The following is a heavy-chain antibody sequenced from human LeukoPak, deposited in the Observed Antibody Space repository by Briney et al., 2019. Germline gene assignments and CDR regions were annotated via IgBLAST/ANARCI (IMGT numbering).Heavy chain of an antibody. J-gene: IGHJ6*03. D-gene: IGHD3-3*01. CDR1: GYTFTSYG. V-gene: IGHV1-18*01. Sequence: ASVKVSCKASGYTFTSYGISWVRQAPGQGLEWMGWISAYNGNTNYAQKFQGRVTITRNTSISTAYMELSSLRSEDTAVYYCARGRNGRFGVVIIASYYYYYMDVWGKGTTVTVSS. CDR3: ARGRNGRFGVVIIASYYYYYMDV. CDR2: ISAYNGNT.